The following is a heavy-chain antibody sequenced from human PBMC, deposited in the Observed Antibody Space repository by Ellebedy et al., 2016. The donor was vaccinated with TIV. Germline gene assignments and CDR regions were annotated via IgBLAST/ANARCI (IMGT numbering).Heavy chain of an antibody. CDR3: RPGHYSDA. CDR1: GFCLSNSF. Sequence: GGSLRLXXAASGFCLSNSFMSWIRQAPGKGLEWVSTLTADGRSTYFADSVKGRFTISRDNSKNTVYLQMNSLRSEDTAVYYCRPGHYSDAWGQGTLVTVS. V-gene: IGHV3-23*01. J-gene: IGHJ4*02. CDR2: LTADGRST.